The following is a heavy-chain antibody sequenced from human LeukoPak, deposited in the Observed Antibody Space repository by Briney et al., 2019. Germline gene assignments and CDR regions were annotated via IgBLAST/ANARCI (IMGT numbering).Heavy chain of an antibody. CDR3: ARGDSSSWYDFDY. CDR1: GFTFSSYG. D-gene: IGHD6-13*01. Sequence: GRSLRLSCAASGFTFSSYGMHWVRQAPGKGLEWVAVISYDGSNKYYADSVKGRFTISRDNAKNSLYLQMNSLRAEGTAVYYCARGDSSSWYDFDYWGQGTLVTVSS. CDR2: ISYDGSNK. J-gene: IGHJ4*02. V-gene: IGHV3-30*03.